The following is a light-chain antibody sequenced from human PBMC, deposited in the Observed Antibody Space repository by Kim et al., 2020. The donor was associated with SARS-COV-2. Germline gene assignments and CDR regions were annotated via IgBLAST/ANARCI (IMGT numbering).Light chain of an antibody. Sequence: SELTQDPAVSVALGQTVRITCQGDSLRSYYASWYQQKPGQAPVLVIYGKNNRPSGIPDRFSGSSSGNTASLTITGAQAEDEADYYCNSRDSSGNHVVLGGGTQLTVL. V-gene: IGLV3-19*01. CDR3: NSRDSSGNHVV. CDR2: GKN. CDR1: SLRSYY. J-gene: IGLJ2*01.